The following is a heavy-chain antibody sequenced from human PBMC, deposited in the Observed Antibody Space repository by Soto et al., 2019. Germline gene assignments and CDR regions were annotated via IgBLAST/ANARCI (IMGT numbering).Heavy chain of an antibody. Sequence: QMQLVESGGGVVQPGRSLRLSCGASGFPFSVYGIHWARQAPGKGLEWVAVIWSDGSNKYYGDSVKGRFTISRDNSKNTLYLQMNSLRAEDTAMYYCVRASGPFDLWGRGTLVTVSS. J-gene: IGHJ2*01. CDR2: IWSDGSNK. CDR1: GFPFSVYG. V-gene: IGHV3-33*01. CDR3: VRASGPFDL.